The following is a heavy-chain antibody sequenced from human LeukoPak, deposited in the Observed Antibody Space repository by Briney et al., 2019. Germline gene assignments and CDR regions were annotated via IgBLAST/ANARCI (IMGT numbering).Heavy chain of an antibody. V-gene: IGHV1-69*04. CDR2: IIPILGMA. CDR1: GGTFSSYT. J-gene: IGHJ4*02. CDR3: ARDGGYNENYFDY. Sequence: GSSVKVSCKASGGTFSSYTISWVRQAPGQGLEWMGRIIPILGMANYAQKFQGRVTITADKSTSTAYMELSSLRSEDTAVYYCARDGGYNENYFDYWGQGTLVTVSS. D-gene: IGHD5-24*01.